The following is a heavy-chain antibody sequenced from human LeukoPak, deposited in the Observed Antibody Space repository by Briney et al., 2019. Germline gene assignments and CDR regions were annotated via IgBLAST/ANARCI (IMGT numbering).Heavy chain of an antibody. CDR3: AREQRNYSYAYDY. J-gene: IGHJ4*02. D-gene: IGHD3-16*01. Sequence: KSSETLSLTCTVSGGSISNYYWSCIRQPPGKGLEWIGYIYYTGRTNYNPSLKSRVTISVDRSRNQFSLKLSSVTAADTAVYYCAREQRNYSYAYDYWGQGTLVTVSS. CDR2: IYYTGRT. CDR1: GGSISNYY. V-gene: IGHV4-59*01.